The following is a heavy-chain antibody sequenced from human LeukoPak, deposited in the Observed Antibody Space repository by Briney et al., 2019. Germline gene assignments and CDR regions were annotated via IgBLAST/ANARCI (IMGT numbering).Heavy chain of an antibody. Sequence: PSETLSLTCTVSGGSVSSGSYYWSWIRQPPGKGPEWIGYIYYSGSTNYNPSLKSRVTISVDTSKNQFSLKLSSVTAADTAVYYCARGRFAGIGYWGQGTLVTVPS. CDR2: IYYSGST. V-gene: IGHV4-61*01. J-gene: IGHJ4*02. CDR1: GGSVSSGSYY. D-gene: IGHD6-13*01. CDR3: ARGRFAGIGY.